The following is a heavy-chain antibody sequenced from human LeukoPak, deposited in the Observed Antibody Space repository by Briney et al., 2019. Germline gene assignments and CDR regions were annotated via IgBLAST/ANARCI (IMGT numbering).Heavy chain of an antibody. V-gene: IGHV3-74*01. CDR2: INSDGTT. Sequence: GGSLRLSCAAAGFTFSSYWMHWVRQAPGKGLVWVSRINSDGTTTYADSVKGRFTISRDNAKNTLYLQMNRLRAEDTALYYCASAYYYRLPDWGQGTLVTVSS. CDR3: ASAYYYRLPD. J-gene: IGHJ4*02. D-gene: IGHD3-10*01. CDR1: GFTFSSYW.